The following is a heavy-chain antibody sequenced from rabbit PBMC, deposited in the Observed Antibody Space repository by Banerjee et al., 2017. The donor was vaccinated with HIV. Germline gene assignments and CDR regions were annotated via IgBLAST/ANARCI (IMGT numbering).Heavy chain of an antibody. CDR1: GFDFSRYS. J-gene: IGHJ4*01. CDR2: IGPGFGST. CDR3: ARDGAGGTYFAL. D-gene: IGHD8-1*01. V-gene: IGHV1S47*01. Sequence: ELVESGGGLVQPGESLKVSCKASGFDFSRYSINWVRQAPGKGPEWIAYIGPGFGSTYYANWVSGRFSISRENAQNTVFLQMTSLTAADTATYFCARDGAGGTYFALWGPGTLVTVS.